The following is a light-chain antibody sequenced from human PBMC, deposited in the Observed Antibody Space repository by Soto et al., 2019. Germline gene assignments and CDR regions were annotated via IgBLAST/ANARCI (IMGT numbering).Light chain of an antibody. CDR3: QQYGSSPRT. V-gene: IGKV3-20*01. CDR2: GAS. Sequence: EIVLTRSPGTLSWSPGERATLSCRASQSITSNYLAWYQQKPGQAPRLLIYGASSRATGIPDRFSGSGSGTDFTLTIRRLEPEDFAVYYSQQYGSSPRTFGQGTRWIS. J-gene: IGKJ1*01. CDR1: QSITSNY.